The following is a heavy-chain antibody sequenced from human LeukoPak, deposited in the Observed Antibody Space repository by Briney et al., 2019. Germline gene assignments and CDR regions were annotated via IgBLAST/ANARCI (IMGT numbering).Heavy chain of an antibody. J-gene: IGHJ4*02. D-gene: IGHD3-10*01. V-gene: IGHV3-74*01. CDR2: INSDGSIT. CDR1: GFTFSNYW. Sequence: GGSLRLSCAASGFTFSNYWMHWVRQAPGKWLVCVSRINSDGSITSYADSVKGRFTISRDNAKNTLYLQMNSLRAEDTAVYYCASILLWFVYDYWGQGTLVTVSS. CDR3: ASILLWFVYDY.